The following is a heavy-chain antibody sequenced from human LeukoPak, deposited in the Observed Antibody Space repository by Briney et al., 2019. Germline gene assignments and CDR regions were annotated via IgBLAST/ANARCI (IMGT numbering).Heavy chain of an antibody. Sequence: ASVKVSCKASGGTFSSYAISWVRQAPGQGLEWMGGIIPIFGTANYAQKFQGRVTITADKSTSTAYMELSSLRAEDTAVYYCARDGGRAYSSGSNDYWGQGTLVTVSS. J-gene: IGHJ4*02. CDR3: ARDGGRAYSSGSNDY. CDR1: GGTFSSYA. D-gene: IGHD6-19*01. V-gene: IGHV1-69*06. CDR2: IIPIFGTA.